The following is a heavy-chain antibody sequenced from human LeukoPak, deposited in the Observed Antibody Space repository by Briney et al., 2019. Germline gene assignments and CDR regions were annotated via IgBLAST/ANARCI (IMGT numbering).Heavy chain of an antibody. CDR2: ISSSGTYT. CDR1: GFTFSRNW. J-gene: IGHJ1*01. CDR3: ARDPVSSSWYGYFQH. V-gene: IGHV3-11*05. Sequence: PGGSLRLSCAASGFTFSRNWMHWIRQAPGQGLEWVSYISSSGTYTSYADTVKGRYTISRENAKNSLYLQMNSLRAEDTAVYYCARDPVSSSWYGYFQHWGQGTLVSVSS. D-gene: IGHD6-13*01.